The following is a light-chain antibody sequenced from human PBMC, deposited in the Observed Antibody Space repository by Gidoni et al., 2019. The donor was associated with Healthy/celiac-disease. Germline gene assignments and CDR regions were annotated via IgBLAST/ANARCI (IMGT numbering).Light chain of an antibody. CDR2: EDN. Sequence: NFILTQPPSVSESPRKTVTIPCTRSSGSIASNYVQWYQQRPGSAPTTVIYEDNQRPNGVPDRFSGSIDSSSNSASLTISGLKTEDEADYYCQSYDSSNYWVFGGGTKLTVL. CDR1: SGSIASNY. V-gene: IGLV6-57*03. J-gene: IGLJ3*02. CDR3: QSYDSSNYWV.